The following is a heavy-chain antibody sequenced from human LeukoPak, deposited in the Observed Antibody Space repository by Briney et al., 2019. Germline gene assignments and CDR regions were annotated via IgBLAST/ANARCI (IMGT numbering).Heavy chain of an antibody. CDR3: ARGRDPYYYYGMDV. CDR1: GGSISSGGYY. V-gene: IGHV4-31*03. CDR2: IYYSGST. J-gene: IGHJ6*02. Sequence: SETLSLTCTVSGGSISSGGYYWSWIRQHPGKGLEWIGYIYYSGSTYYNPSLKSRVTISVDTSKNQFSLKLSSVTAADTAVYYCARGRDPYYYYGMDVWGQGTTVTVSS.